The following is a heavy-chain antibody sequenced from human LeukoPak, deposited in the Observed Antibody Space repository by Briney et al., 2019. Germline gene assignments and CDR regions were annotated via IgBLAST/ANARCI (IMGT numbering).Heavy chain of an antibody. CDR1: GYGFATYW. V-gene: IGHV5-51*01. CDR3: ATQTSGYSLD. D-gene: IGHD3-22*01. CDR2: IYPSDSDI. Sequence: GESLKISCKGSGYGFATYWIGWVRQMPGKGLEWMAIIYPSDSDIRYSPSFQGQVTISADKSISTAYLQWSSLKASDTAMYYCATQTSGYSLDWGQGTLVTVSS. J-gene: IGHJ4*02.